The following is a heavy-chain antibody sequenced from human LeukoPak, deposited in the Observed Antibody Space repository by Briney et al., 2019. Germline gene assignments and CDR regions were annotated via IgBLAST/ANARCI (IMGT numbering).Heavy chain of an antibody. V-gene: IGHV3-30-3*01. CDR3: AKGHLGDY. Sequence: PGRSLRLSCAASGFTFSSYAMHWVRQAPGKGLEWVAVISYDGSNKYYADSVKGRFTISRDNSKNTLYLQMNSLRAEDTAVYYCAKGHLGDYWGQGTLVTVSS. CDR1: GFTFSSYA. J-gene: IGHJ4*02. D-gene: IGHD3-16*01. CDR2: ISYDGSNK.